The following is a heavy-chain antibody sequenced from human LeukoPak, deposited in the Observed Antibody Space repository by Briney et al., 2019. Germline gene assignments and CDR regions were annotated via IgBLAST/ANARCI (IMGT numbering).Heavy chain of an antibody. CDR2: ISSSSSYI. D-gene: IGHD2-2*01. CDR1: GFTFSSYS. CDR3: VRDPYCSSTGCAKHFDY. V-gene: IGHV3-21*01. J-gene: IGHJ4*02. Sequence: PGGSLRLSCAASGFTFSSYSMNWVRQAPGKGLEWVSSISSSSSYIYYADSVKGRFTISRDNAKNSLYLQMNSLRAEDTAVYYCVRDPYCSSTGCAKHFDYWGQGTLVTVSS.